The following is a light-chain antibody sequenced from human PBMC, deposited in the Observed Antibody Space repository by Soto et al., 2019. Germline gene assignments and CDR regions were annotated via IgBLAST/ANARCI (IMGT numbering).Light chain of an antibody. CDR1: SSDVGRYNY. V-gene: IGLV2-11*01. Sequence: QSALTQPRSVSGSPGQSVTISCTGTSSDVGRYNYVSWYQRHAGNGPKLIIYDVSARPSGVPDRFSASKSDNTASLTISGLQAEDEADYHCSSYTTIKTVVFGGGTKLTVL. CDR3: SSYTTIKTVV. CDR2: DVS. J-gene: IGLJ2*01.